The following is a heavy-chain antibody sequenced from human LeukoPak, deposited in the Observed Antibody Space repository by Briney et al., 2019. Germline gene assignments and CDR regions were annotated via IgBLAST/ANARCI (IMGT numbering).Heavy chain of an antibody. CDR3: SRDGYYDSSGYRTYYYYMDV. CDR1: GGSISSYY. Sequence: PSETLSLTCTVSGGSISSYYWSWIRQPPGKGLEWIGYIYYSGSTNYNPSPKSRVTISVDTSKNQFSLKLSSVTAADTAVYYCSRDGYYDSSGYRTYYYYMDVWGKGTTVTVSS. CDR2: IYYSGST. J-gene: IGHJ6*03. D-gene: IGHD3-22*01. V-gene: IGHV4-59*01.